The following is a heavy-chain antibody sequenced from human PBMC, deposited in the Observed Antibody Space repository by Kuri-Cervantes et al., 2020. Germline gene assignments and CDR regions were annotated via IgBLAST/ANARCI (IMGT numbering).Heavy chain of an antibody. D-gene: IGHD1-1*01. V-gene: IGHV4-38-2*01. J-gene: IGHJ6*03. Sequence: SETLSLTCAVSGYSISSGYYWGWIRQPPGKGLEWIAEINHSGSNNYNPSLKSRVTISVDTSKNQFSLRLRSVTAADTAVYYCARGRATGTGARGGYYMDVWVKGTAVTVSS. CDR3: ARGRATGTGARGGYYMDV. CDR2: INHSGSN. CDR1: GYSISSGYY.